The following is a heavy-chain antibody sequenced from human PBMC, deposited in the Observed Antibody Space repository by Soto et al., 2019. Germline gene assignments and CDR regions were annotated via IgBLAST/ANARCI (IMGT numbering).Heavy chain of an antibody. D-gene: IGHD3-22*01. J-gene: IGHJ4*02. V-gene: IGHV3-23*01. CDR3: AKDESNSNPLYYFDY. Sequence: VGSLRLSCVASGFTFSIYAMAWVRQAPGKGLEWVSSISATSSNTYYADSVKGRFTISRDNSKNTLFLHMNSLRAEDTALYYCAKDESNSNPLYYFDYWGQGTLVTVS. CDR1: GFTFSIYA. CDR2: ISATSSNT.